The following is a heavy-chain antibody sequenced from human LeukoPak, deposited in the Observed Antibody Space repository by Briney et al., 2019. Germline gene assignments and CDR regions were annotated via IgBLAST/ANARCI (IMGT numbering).Heavy chain of an antibody. Sequence: ASVKVSFKASGYTFTSYGISWVRQAPGQGLEWMGWISAYNGNTNYAQKLQGRVTMTTDTSTSTAYMELRSLRSDDTAVYYCARGAASVERIRYFDWLLPEFDYWGQGTLVTVSS. J-gene: IGHJ4*02. CDR2: ISAYNGNT. CDR1: GYTFTSYG. V-gene: IGHV1-18*01. CDR3: ARGAASVERIRYFDWLLPEFDY. D-gene: IGHD3-9*01.